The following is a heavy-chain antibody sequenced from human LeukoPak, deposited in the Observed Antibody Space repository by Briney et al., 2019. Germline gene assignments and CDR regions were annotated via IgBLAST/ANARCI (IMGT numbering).Heavy chain of an antibody. CDR3: AKDGSYYDSSGYYRDYYYYYYMDV. Sequence: PGGSLRLSCAASGFTFSNYGMHWVRQAPGKGLEWVALISYDGSNKYYGDSVKGRFTISRDNSKNTLYVQMNSLRAEDTAVYYCAKDGSYYDSSGYYRDYYYYYYMDVWGKGTTVTVSS. CDR2: ISYDGSNK. J-gene: IGHJ6*03. D-gene: IGHD3-22*01. CDR1: GFTFSNYG. V-gene: IGHV3-30*18.